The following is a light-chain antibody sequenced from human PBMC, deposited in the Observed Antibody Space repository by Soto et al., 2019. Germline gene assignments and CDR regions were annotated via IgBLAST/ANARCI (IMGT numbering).Light chain of an antibody. CDR2: AAS. V-gene: IGKV1-6*01. Sequence: AVHMTQSPSSLSAPLGDRVTITCRASQGIRNDLGWYQQKSGKAPKVLIYAASTLQSGVPSRFSGSGSGTDYTLTISSLQPEDFATYYFLQDNSYPQTFGQGTKVEIK. J-gene: IGKJ1*01. CDR3: LQDNSYPQT. CDR1: QGIRND.